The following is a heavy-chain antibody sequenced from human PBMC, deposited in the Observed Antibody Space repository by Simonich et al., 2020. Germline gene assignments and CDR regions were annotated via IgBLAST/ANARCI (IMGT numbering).Heavy chain of an antibody. D-gene: IGHD1-26*01. CDR2: MNPNSGNT. CDR3: ARTYSGSYYYFDY. Sequence: QVQLVQSGAEVKKPGASVKVSCKASGYTFTSYDINWVRQATGQGLEGEGWMNPNSGNTGYAQKFQGRVTITRNTSISTAYMELSSLRSEDTAVYYCARTYSGSYYYFDYWGQGTLVTVSS. J-gene: IGHJ4*02. V-gene: IGHV1-8*03. CDR1: GYTFTSYD.